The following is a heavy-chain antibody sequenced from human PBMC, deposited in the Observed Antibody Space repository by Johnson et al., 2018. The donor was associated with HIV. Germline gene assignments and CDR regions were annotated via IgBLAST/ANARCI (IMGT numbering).Heavy chain of an antibody. CDR3: ARDPYYDFLTGPRDAFDI. Sequence: EVQLVESGGGVARPGGSLRLSCAASGFTVSSDYMSWVRQAPGKGLEWVSVIYSGGSTYYVDSVKGRFTISRDNAKNSLYLQMNSLRAEDTAVYYCARDPYYDFLTGPRDAFDIWGQGTMVTVSS. V-gene: IGHV3-66*01. CDR2: IYSGGST. CDR1: GFTVSSDY. J-gene: IGHJ3*02. D-gene: IGHD3-9*01.